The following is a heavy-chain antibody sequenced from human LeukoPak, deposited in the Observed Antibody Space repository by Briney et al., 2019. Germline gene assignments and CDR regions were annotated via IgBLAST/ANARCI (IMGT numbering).Heavy chain of an antibody. J-gene: IGHJ4*02. V-gene: IGHV1-2*02. CDR1: GYTLTDYY. CDR3: ARETERIQLWFSAGAGSDY. D-gene: IGHD5-18*01. CDR2: INPNSGGT. Sequence: ASVKVSFKASGYTLTDYYMHWVRQAPGQGREWMGWINPNSGGTNYAQKFQGRVTMTRDTSISTAYMELSRLRSDDTAVYYCARETERIQLWFSAGAGSDYWGQGTLVTVSS.